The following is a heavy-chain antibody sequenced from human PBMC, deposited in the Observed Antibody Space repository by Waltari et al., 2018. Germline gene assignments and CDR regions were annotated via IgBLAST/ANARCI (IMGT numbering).Heavy chain of an antibody. V-gene: IGHV4-59*01. J-gene: IGHJ4*02. Sequence: QVQLQESGPGLVKPSETLRLTCTVSGGSISAYYWSWIRQPPGKGLEWIGYVYITGGNNYNHSLMSRLSVSIDTSKNQVSLNLNSVTAADTARYFCAISTPGIAVALDYWGQGIPVTVSS. CDR3: AISTPGIAVALDY. CDR1: GGSISAYY. CDR2: VYITGGN. D-gene: IGHD6-19*01.